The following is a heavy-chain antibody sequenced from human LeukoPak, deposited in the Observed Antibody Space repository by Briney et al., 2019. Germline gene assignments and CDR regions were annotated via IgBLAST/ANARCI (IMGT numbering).Heavy chain of an antibody. CDR2: IWYDGSNK. J-gene: IGHJ6*02. Sequence: PGGSLRLSCAASGFTFSSYGMHWVRQAPGKGLEWVAVIWYDGSNKYYADSVKGRFTISRDNSKNTLYLQMNSLRAEDTAVYHCARDPHGDLPTEYYYYYYGMDVWGQGTTVTVSS. V-gene: IGHV3-33*01. CDR1: GFTFSSYG. CDR3: ARDPHGDLPTEYYYYYYGMDV. D-gene: IGHD4-17*01.